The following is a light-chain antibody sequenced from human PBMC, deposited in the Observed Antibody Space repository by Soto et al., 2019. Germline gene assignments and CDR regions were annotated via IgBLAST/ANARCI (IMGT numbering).Light chain of an antibody. CDR3: SSYTSSSIDYV. J-gene: IGLJ1*01. Sequence: QSALTQPASVSGSAGRSITISCTGPSSDVGGYNYVSWYQQHPGKAPKLMIYEVSNRPSGVSNRFSGSKSGNTASLTISGLQAEDEAYYYCSSYTSSSIDYVFGTGTKVTVL. V-gene: IGLV2-14*01. CDR1: SSDVGGYNY. CDR2: EVS.